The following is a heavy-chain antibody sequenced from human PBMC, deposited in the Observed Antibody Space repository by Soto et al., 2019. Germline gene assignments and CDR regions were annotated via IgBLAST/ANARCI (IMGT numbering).Heavy chain of an antibody. CDR3: ARGGRITMIVVVTPFDY. Sequence: PSETLSLTCAVYGGSFSGYYWSWIRQPPGKGLEWIGEINHSGSTNYNPSLKSRVTISVDTSKNQFSLKLSSVTAADTAVYYCARGGRITMIVVVTPFDYWGQGTLVTVS. CDR2: INHSGST. CDR1: GGSFSGYY. V-gene: IGHV4-34*01. D-gene: IGHD3-22*01. J-gene: IGHJ4*02.